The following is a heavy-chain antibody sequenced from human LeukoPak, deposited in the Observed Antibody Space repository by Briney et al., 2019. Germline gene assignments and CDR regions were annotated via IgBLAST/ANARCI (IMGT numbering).Heavy chain of an antibody. V-gene: IGHV3-48*01. J-gene: IGHJ6*02. CDR1: GFTFSSYS. CDR2: ISSSSNTI. CDR3: ARGPEYYYDSSGYGDV. D-gene: IGHD3-22*01. Sequence: GGSLRLSCAASGFTFSSYSMNWVRQAPGKGLEWVSYISSSSNTIYYADSVKGRFTISRDNAKNSLYLQMNSLRAEDTAVYYCARGPEYYYDSSGYGDVWGQGTTVTVSS.